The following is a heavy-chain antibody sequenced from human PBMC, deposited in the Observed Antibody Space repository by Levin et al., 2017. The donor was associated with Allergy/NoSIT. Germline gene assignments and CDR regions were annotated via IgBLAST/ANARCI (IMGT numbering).Heavy chain of an antibody. Sequence: SQTPSLTRTVSGGSISSAYWTWIRQPAGKGLEWIGRIYSSGSTNYNPPLKSRVTMSVDTSQNQFSLKLSSVTAADTAVYYCARELGGWRPFDYWGQGTLVSVSS. V-gene: IGHV4-4*07. CDR2: IYSSGST. CDR3: ARELGGWRPFDY. D-gene: IGHD3-16*01. CDR1: GGSISSAY. J-gene: IGHJ4*02.